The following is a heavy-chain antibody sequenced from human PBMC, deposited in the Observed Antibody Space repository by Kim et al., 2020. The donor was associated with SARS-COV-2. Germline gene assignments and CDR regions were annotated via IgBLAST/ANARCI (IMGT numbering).Heavy chain of an antibody. CDR2: IYSGGST. V-gene: IGHV3-66*02. J-gene: IGHJ6*02. CDR1: GFTVSSNY. CDR3: ARETLWFGELSGEGYYYYGMDV. D-gene: IGHD3-10*01. Sequence: GGSLRLSCAASGFTVSSNYMSWVRQAPGKGLEWVSVIYSGGSTYYADSVKGRFTISRDNSKNTLYLQMNSLRAEDTAVYYCARETLWFGELSGEGYYYYGMDVWGQGTTVTVSS.